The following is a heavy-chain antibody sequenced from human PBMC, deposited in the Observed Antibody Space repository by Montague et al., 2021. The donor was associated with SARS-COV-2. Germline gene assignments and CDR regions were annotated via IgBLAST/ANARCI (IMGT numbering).Heavy chain of an antibody. CDR1: GGSFDSDNFF. J-gene: IGHJ4*02. V-gene: IGHV4-39*01. CDR2: ISNGGRT. Sequence: SETLSLTCSVSGGSFDSDNFFWSWIRQPPGKRLEWIGVISNGGRTFDNPSLKSRVTISVHTSRNQLSLNVKSVTASDTAVYYCARHRRYDVVTYYPDFWGQGILVTVSS. CDR3: ARHRRYDVVTYYPDF. D-gene: IGHD3-9*01.